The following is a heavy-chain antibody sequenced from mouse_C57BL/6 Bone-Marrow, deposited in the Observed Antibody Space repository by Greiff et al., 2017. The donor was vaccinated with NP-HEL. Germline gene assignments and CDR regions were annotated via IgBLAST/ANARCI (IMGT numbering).Heavy chain of an antibody. Sequence: EVQLQQSGPVLVKPGASVKMSCKASGYTFTDYYMNWVKQSHGKSLEWIGVINPYNGGTSYNQKFKGKATLTVDKSSSTAYMELNSLTSEDSAVYYCARIEGWLLRWYFDVWGTGTTVTVSS. J-gene: IGHJ1*03. CDR2: INPYNGGT. CDR3: ARIEGWLLRWYFDV. CDR1: GYTFTDYY. D-gene: IGHD2-3*01. V-gene: IGHV1-19*01.